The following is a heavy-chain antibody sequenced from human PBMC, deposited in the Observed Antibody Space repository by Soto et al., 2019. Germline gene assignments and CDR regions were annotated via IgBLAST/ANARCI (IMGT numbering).Heavy chain of an antibody. CDR2: ISAHNGNT. V-gene: IGHV1-18*01. CDR1: GYIFTSYV. J-gene: IGHJ4*02. D-gene: IGHD1-26*01. CDR3: ARGSYGDY. Sequence: QAHLVQSGPEVKKPGASVKVSCKGSGYIFTSYVIAWVRQAPGQGLEWMGWISAHNGNTEYAQKFQGRVTVSRDTSTSTAYLELRSLRSDDTALYYCARGSYGDYWGQGALVTVSS.